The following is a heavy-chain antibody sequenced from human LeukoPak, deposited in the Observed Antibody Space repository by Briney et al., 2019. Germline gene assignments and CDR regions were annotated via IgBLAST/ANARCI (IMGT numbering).Heavy chain of an antibody. J-gene: IGHJ4*02. CDR1: GGSILTTNW. CDR2: VHLSGTS. D-gene: IGHD1-26*01. V-gene: IGHV4-4*02. Sequence: SETLPLTCAVSGGSILTTNWWSWVRQPPGKGLEWIGEVHLSGTSNYNPSLKSRVSMSIDKSKNQLSLKLTSVTAADTAMYYCARESGAFSPFGFWGQGTLVTVSS. CDR3: ARESGAFSPFGF.